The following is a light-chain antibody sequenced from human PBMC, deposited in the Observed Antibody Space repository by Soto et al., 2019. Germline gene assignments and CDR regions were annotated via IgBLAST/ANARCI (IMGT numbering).Light chain of an antibody. V-gene: IGKV3-15*01. CDR1: QSVSTS. Sequence: EIVMTQSPATLSVSPGERATLSCRASQSVSTSLAWYQQKPGQAPRLLIYDASTRATGIPARFSGSGSGTEFTLTISSLQSEDFAVYYCQQYNNWPLTFGQGTKVDTK. J-gene: IGKJ1*01. CDR3: QQYNNWPLT. CDR2: DAS.